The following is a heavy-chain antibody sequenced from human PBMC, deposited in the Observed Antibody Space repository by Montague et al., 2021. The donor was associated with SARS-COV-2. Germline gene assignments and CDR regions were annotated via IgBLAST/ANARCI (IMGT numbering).Heavy chain of an antibody. J-gene: IGHJ6*02. D-gene: IGHD1-26*01. CDR1: GFTFSSYV. CDR3: ARAKGGSYYSGMDV. CDR2: ISYDGSNK. V-gene: IGHV3-30-3*01. Sequence: SLRLSCAASGFTFSSYVMHWVRQAPGKGLEWVAVISYDGSNKYYADSVKGRFTISRDNSKNTLYLQMNSLRAEDTAVYYCARAKGGSYYSGMDVWGQGTTVTVSS.